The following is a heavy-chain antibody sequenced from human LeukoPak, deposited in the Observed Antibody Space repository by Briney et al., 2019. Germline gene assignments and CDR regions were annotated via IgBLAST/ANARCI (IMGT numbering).Heavy chain of an antibody. V-gene: IGHV3-7*01. J-gene: IGHJ4*02. CDR2: INQDGSEK. CDR3: ARDQITMVRGVVGY. Sequence: GGSLRLSCADSGFTFRTYWMSWVRQAPGRGLEWVANINQDGSEKYYVDSVKGRFTISRDNAKNSLYLQMNSLRAEDTAVYYCARDQITMVRGVVGYWGQGTLVTVSS. CDR1: GFTFRTYW. D-gene: IGHD3-10*01.